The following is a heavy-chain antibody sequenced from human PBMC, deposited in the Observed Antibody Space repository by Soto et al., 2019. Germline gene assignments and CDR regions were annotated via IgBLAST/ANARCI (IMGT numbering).Heavy chain of an antibody. V-gene: IGHV6-1*01. J-gene: IGHJ5*02. CDR1: GDSVSSNSAA. CDR3: ARDLGCSSTSCYMESDWFDP. CDR2: TYYRSKWYN. Sequence: PSQTLSLTCAISGDSVSSNSAAWNWIRQSPSRGLEWLGRTYYRSKWYNDYAVSVKSRITINPDTSKNQFSLQLNSVTPEDTAVYYCARDLGCSSTSCYMESDWFDPWGQGTLVTVSS. D-gene: IGHD2-2*02.